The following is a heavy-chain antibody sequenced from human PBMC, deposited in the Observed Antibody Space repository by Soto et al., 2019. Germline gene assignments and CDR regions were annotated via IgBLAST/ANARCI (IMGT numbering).Heavy chain of an antibody. CDR1: GGSISSGGYY. V-gene: IGHV4-31*03. CDR2: IYYSGST. CDR3: ARESSVASYYYGMDV. J-gene: IGHJ6*02. D-gene: IGHD2-15*01. Sequence: TLSLTCTVSGGSISSGGYYWSWIRQHPGKGLEWIGYIYYSGSTYYNPFLKSRVTISVDTSKNQFSLKLSSVTAADTAVYYCARESSVASYYYGMDVWGQGTTVTVSS.